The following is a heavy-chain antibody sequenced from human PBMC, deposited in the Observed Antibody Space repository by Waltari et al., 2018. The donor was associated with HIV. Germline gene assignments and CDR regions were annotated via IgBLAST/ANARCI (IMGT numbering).Heavy chain of an antibody. V-gene: IGHV4-59*08. CDR3: ARSVLMRTDPLLYY. CDR2: IHDSGGT. Sequence: QVQLQDSCSGLVKPPVTLALACTFPGVSLSRAYRNRLRLPPGKVLEWTGYIHDSGGTNYNPSLKSRVTTSVDTSKNQFSLKLSSVTDADTAVYYCARSVLMRTDPLLYYWRQGTLVTVSS. D-gene: IGHD3-16*01. CDR1: GVSLSRAY. J-gene: IGHJ4*02.